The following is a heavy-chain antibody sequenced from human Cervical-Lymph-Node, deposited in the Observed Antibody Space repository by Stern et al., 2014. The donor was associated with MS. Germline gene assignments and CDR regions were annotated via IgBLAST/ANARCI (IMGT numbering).Heavy chain of an antibody. V-gene: IGHV1-69*06. Sequence: QVQLVQSGAEVKKPGSSVKVSCKASGGTFSTSGISWVRPAPGQGLEWMGGIIPILGTTYYARKFQGRLTITADKSTSTAYMALSSLRSEDTAVYYCARDLGVGPSVSWGQGTVVTVSS. D-gene: IGHD5/OR15-5a*01. CDR3: ARDLGVGPSVS. J-gene: IGHJ5*02. CDR1: GGTFSTSG. CDR2: IIPILGTT.